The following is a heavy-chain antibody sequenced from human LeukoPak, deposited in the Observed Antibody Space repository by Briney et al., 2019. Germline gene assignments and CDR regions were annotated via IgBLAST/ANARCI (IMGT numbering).Heavy chain of an antibody. V-gene: IGHV4-59*01. CDR1: GGSISSYY. CDR2: IYYSGST. J-gene: IGHJ4*02. D-gene: IGHD2-15*01. CDR3: ARGGCSGGSCYFPFDY. Sequence: PSETLPLTCTVSGGSISSYYWSWIRQPPGKGLEWIGYIYYSGSTNYNPSLKSRVTISVDTSKNQFSLKLSSVTAADTAVYYCARGGCSGGSCYFPFDYWGQGTLVTVSS.